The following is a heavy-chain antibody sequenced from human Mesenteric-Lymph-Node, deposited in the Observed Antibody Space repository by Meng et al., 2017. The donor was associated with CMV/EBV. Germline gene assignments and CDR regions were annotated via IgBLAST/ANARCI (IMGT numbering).Heavy chain of an antibody. J-gene: IGHJ6*02. CDR2: IYHSGST. V-gene: IGHV4-38-2*02. D-gene: IGHD3-3*01. CDR1: GYSISSGYY. CDR3: ARHYDFWSGYYTYNYYGMDV. Sequence: SETLSLTCTVSGYSISSGYYWGWIRQPPGKGLEWIGSIYHSGSTYYNPSLKSRVTISEDTSKNQFSLKLNSVTAADTAVYYCARHYDFWSGYYTYNYYGMDVWGQGTTVTVSS.